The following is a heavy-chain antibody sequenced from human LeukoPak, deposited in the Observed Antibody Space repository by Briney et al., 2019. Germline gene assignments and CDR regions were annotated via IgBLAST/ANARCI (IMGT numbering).Heavy chain of an antibody. CDR3: AKRGVVIRVILVGFHKEAYYFDS. D-gene: IGHD3-22*01. CDR1: GFTFSNYA. CDR2: ITSGGAP. V-gene: IGHV3-23*01. Sequence: GGSLRPSCAASGFTFSNYAVMWVRQAPGQGLEWVSAITSGGAPRYADSVKGRFTISRDNPRNTLYLKMNSLRAEDTAVYFCAKRGVVIRVILVGFHKEAYYFDSWGQGALVTVSS. J-gene: IGHJ4*02.